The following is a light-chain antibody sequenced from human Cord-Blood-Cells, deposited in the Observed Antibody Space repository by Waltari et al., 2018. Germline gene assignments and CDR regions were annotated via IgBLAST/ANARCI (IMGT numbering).Light chain of an antibody. CDR1: SSDVGGYNY. J-gene: IGLJ1*01. Sequence: QSALPQPASVSGSPGQSITISCTGTSSDVGGYNYVSWYQQHQGKAPKLMIYDVSNRPTGVSNRFSGSKSGNTASLTISGLQAEDEADYYCSSYTSSSTYVFGTGTKVTVL. V-gene: IGLV2-14*01. CDR2: DVS. CDR3: SSYTSSSTYV.